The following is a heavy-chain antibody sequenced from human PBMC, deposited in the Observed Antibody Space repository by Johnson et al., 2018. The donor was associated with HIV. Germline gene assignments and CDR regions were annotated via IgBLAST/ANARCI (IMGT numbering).Heavy chain of an antibody. J-gene: IGHJ3*02. D-gene: IGHD3-9*01. V-gene: IGHV3-9*01. CDR1: AFTFADYA. CDR3: ARRGYYDILTGYYMDAFDI. Sequence: VQLVESGGGLAQPCRSLRLSCAASAFTFADYAMHWVRQAPGKGLAWVSGISWNSGSVAYADSVKGRLTISRDNSKNTLYLQMNSLRAEDTAVYYCARRGYYDILTGYYMDAFDIWGQGTMVTVSS. CDR2: ISWNSGSV.